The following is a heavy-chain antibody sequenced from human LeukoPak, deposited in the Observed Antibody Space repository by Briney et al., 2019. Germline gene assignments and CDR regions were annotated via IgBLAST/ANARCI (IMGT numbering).Heavy chain of an antibody. CDR3: VRGDSYGYEGHY. CDR1: GGSISSYY. D-gene: IGHD5-18*01. J-gene: IGHJ4*02. CDR2: IYYSGST. V-gene: IGHV4-39*07. Sequence: PSETLSLTCTVSGGSISSYYWGWIRQPPGKGLEWIGSIYYSGSTYYNPSLKSRVTISVDRSKNQFSLKLSSVTAADTAVYYCVRGDSYGYEGHYWGQGTLVTVSS.